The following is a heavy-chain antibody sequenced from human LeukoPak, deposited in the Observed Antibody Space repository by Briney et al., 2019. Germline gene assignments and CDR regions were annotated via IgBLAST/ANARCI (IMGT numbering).Heavy chain of an antibody. CDR1: GGSVSSSSSS. J-gene: IGHJ4*02. Sequence: PSDTLSLTCTVSGGSVSSSSSSWGWVRQPPGKGLEWIGSISYSGSTYYNPSLKSRVTISVDTSKNEFSLNLTSVTAADTALYSCAGQLEGRVFITTHSYYFDYWGQGTLVTVSS. CDR3: AGQLEGRVFITTHSYYFDY. CDR2: ISYSGST. V-gene: IGHV4-39*01. D-gene: IGHD3-22*01.